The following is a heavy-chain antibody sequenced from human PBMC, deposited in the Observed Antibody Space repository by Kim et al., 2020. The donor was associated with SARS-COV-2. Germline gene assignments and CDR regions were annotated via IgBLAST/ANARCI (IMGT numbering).Heavy chain of an antibody. J-gene: IGHJ5*02. D-gene: IGHD6-19*01. CDR2: T. V-gene: IGHV3-53*01. CDR3: ASQDLSSACDH. Sequence: TYYADCVMGLFPISRNNFKNTLYLQMNSLRAEDTAVYFCASQDLSSACDHWGHGTLLTVSA.